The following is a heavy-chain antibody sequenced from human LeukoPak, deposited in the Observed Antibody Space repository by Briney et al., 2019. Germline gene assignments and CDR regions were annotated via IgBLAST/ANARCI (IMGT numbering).Heavy chain of an antibody. J-gene: IGHJ1*01. CDR3: ARVEGRQWLVQGAQYFQP. CDR2: ISAYNGNT. V-gene: IGHV1-18*01. Sequence: ASVKVSCKASGYTFTSYGISWVRQAPGQGLEWMGWISAYNGNTNYAQKLQGRVTMTTDTSTSTAYMELRSLRSDDTAVYYCARVEGRQWLVQGAQYFQPWGQGTLVTVSS. D-gene: IGHD6-19*01. CDR1: GYTFTSYG.